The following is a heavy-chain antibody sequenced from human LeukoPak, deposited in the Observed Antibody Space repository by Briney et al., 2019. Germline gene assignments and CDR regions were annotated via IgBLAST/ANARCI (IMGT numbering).Heavy chain of an antibody. CDR2: IHYSGRT. J-gene: IGHJ4*02. V-gene: IGHV4-39*07. D-gene: IGHD6-13*01. CDR3: ARVADSSLDY. CDR1: GDSISSSNYY. Sequence: SETLSLTCTVSGDSISSSNYYWVWIRQPPGKGLQWITSIHYSGRTYYNPSLKSRVAISQDTSKNQFSMTMTAVTAADTAVYYCARVADSSLDYWGQGTLVTVSS.